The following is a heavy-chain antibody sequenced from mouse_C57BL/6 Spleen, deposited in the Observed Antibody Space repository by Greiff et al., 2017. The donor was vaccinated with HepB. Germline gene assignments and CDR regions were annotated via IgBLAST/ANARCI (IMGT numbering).Heavy chain of an antibody. CDR1: GYTFTSYW. J-gene: IGHJ4*01. V-gene: IGHV1-53*01. CDR2: INPSNGGT. D-gene: IGHD3-2*02. Sequence: QVQLQQPGTELVKPGASVKLSCKASGYTFTSYWMHWVKQRPGQGLEWIGNINPSNGGTNYNEKFKSKATLTVNKSSSTAYMQLSSLTSEDSAVYYCAGGTAQATGAMDYWGQGTSVTVSS. CDR3: AGGTAQATGAMDY.